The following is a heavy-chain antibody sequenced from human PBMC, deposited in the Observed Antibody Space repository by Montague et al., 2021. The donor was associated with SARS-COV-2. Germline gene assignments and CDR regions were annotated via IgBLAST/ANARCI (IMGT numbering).Heavy chain of an antibody. Sequence: SLRLSCAASGFTFSHYAMNWVRQAPGKGLEWVAFVSYDGDNKFYAESVKGRFSISRDKAKNTLYLEVHSLRPDDTAVYYCARGRGPETGDHFDYWGQGTLVTVSS. CDR2: VSYDGDNK. D-gene: IGHD2-21*01. V-gene: IGHV3-30-3*01. J-gene: IGHJ4*02. CDR1: GFTFSHYA. CDR3: ARGRGPETGDHFDY.